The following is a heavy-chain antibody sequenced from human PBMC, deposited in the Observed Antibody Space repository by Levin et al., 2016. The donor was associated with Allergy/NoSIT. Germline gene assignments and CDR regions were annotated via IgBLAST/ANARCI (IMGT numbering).Heavy chain of an antibody. J-gene: IGHJ6*02. CDR2: ISSSSSYI. V-gene: IGHV3-21*01. CDR1: GFTFSSYS. D-gene: IGHD5-12*01. Sequence: GGSLRLSCAASGFTFSSYSMNWVRQAPGKGLEWVSSISSSSSYIYYADSVKGRFTISRDNSKNTLYLQMNSLRAEDTAVYYCARGMDIVAHPYYYYYYGMDVWGQGTTVTVSS. CDR3: ARGMDIVAHPYYYYYYGMDV.